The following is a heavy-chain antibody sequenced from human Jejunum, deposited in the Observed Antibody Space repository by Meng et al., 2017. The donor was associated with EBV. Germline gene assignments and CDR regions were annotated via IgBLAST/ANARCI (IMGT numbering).Heavy chain of an antibody. D-gene: IGHD3-16*01. CDR1: GDPIISTDTW. Sequence: QVPLQESGPGLVKPSGTLSLTCGVSGDPIISTDTWWSWVRQPPGKGLEWIGEIFHAGNTNYNPSLKSQVTMSVDTSKNQFSLNLSSVTAADSAVYYCARGSHYTWDVWGQGTLVTVSS. CDR2: IFHAGNT. V-gene: IGHV4-4*02. J-gene: IGHJ4*02. CDR3: ARGSHYTWDV.